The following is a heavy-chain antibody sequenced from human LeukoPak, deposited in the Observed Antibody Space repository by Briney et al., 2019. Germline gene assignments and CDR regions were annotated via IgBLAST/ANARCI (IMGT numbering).Heavy chain of an antibody. CDR3: ITDLRISRYYHSNGYLDY. Sequence: PGGSLRLSCAASGFTFSNAWMSWVRQAPGKGLEWVGRIKSKTDGGTTDYAAPVKGRFTFSRDDSKNTVFLQMNSLKTEDTAVYYCITDLRISRYYHSNGYLDYWGQGTLVTVSS. D-gene: IGHD3-22*01. J-gene: IGHJ4*02. V-gene: IGHV3-15*01. CDR2: IKSKTDGGTT. CDR1: GFTFSNAW.